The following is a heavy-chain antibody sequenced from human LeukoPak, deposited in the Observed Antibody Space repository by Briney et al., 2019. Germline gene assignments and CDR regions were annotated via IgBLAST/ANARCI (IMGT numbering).Heavy chain of an antibody. J-gene: IGHJ4*02. CDR1: GYTFTGYY. V-gene: IGHV1-2*02. CDR2: SNPNSGGT. D-gene: IGHD2-21*02. Sequence: ASVKVSCKASGYTFTGYYTHWVRQAPGQGLEWMGWSNPNSGGTNYAQKFQGRVTMTRDTSISTAYMELSRLRSDDTAVYYCARDPGGARYCGGDCYLIHWGQGTLVTVSS. CDR3: ARDPGGARYCGGDCYLIH.